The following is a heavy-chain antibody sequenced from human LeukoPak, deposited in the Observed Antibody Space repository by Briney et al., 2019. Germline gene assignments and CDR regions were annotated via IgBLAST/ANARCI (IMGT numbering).Heavy chain of an antibody. V-gene: IGHV3-11*03. CDR3: ATHTTGYYDSSGYYYFDY. CDR2: ISSSSSYT. D-gene: IGHD3-22*01. CDR1: GFTFSDYY. Sequence: PGGSLRLSCAASGFTFSDYYMSWSRQAPGKGLEWVSYISSSSSYTNYADSVKGRFTISRDNAKNSLYLQMNSLRAEDTAVYYCATHTTGYYDSSGYYYFDYWGQGTLVTVSS. J-gene: IGHJ4*02.